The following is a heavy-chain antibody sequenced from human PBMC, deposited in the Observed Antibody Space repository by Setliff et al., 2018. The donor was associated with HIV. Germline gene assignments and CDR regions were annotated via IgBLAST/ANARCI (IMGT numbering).Heavy chain of an antibody. CDR3: ARVGHYFDAFDI. CDR2: IYYSGST. CDR1: GYSINSVNY. D-gene: IGHD3-22*01. Sequence: SETLSLTCSVSGYSINSVNYWGWIRQHPGKGLEWIGNIYYSGSTYYNPSLNSRVTISVVTSKNHFSLKLTSVTAADTAIYYCARVGHYFDAFDIWGQGPMVTVSS. V-gene: IGHV4-38-2*02. J-gene: IGHJ3*02.